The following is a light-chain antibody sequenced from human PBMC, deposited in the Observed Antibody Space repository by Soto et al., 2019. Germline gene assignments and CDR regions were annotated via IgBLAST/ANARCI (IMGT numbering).Light chain of an antibody. V-gene: IGKV1-5*01. CDR2: DAS. J-gene: IGKJ1*01. CDR1: QSISSW. CDR3: QQYNSYLPWT. Sequence: DIQMTQSPSTLSASVGDRVTITCRASQSISSWLAWYQQKPWKAPKLLIYDASSLESGVPSRFSGSGSGTEFTLTISSLQPDDFATYYCQQYNSYLPWTFGQGTKVDIK.